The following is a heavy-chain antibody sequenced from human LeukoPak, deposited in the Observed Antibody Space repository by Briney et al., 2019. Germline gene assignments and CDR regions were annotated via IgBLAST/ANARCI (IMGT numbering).Heavy chain of an antibody. Sequence: GGSLRLSCVASGFTFSSYWMTWVRQAPVKGLEWVANIKQDGSEKNYVASVKGRFTISRDNAKNSVYLQMNGLRVEDTAVYYCARDRPITIFGVVTLPWGQGTLVTVSS. V-gene: IGHV3-7*01. CDR3: ARDRPITIFGVVTLP. CDR1: GFTFSSYW. J-gene: IGHJ5*01. CDR2: IKQDGSEK. D-gene: IGHD3-3*01.